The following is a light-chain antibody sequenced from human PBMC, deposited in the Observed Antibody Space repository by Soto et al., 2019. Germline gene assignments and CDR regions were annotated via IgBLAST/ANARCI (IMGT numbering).Light chain of an antibody. V-gene: IGLV1-44*01. Sequence: QSVLTQPPSASGTPGQRVTISCFGSSSNIASNTVNWYQQLPGTAPKLLIFSNNQRPSGVPDRFSGSKSDTSASLAISGLQSEDEADYYCAAWDDSLNAVLFGGGTKLTVL. J-gene: IGLJ2*01. CDR1: SSNIASNT. CDR2: SNN. CDR3: AAWDDSLNAVL.